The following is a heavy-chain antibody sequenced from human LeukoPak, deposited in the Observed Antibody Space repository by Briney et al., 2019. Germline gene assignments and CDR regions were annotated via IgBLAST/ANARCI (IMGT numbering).Heavy chain of an antibody. J-gene: IGHJ4*02. D-gene: IGHD6-19*01. Sequence: PSETLSLTCTVSGGSISSYYWSWIRQPPGKGLEWIGYIYYSGSTNYNPSLKSRVTISVDTSKNQFSLKLSSVTAADTAVYYRARGPESSGSFDYWGQGTLVTVSS. V-gene: IGHV4-59*01. CDR1: GGSISSYY. CDR3: ARGPESSGSFDY. CDR2: IYYSGST.